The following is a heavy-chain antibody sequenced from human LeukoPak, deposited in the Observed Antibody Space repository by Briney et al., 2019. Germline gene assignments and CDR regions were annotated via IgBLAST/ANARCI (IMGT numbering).Heavy chain of an antibody. Sequence: SGTLSLTCAVSGGSISSSNWWSWVRQPPGKGLEWIGEIYHSGSTNYNPSLKRRVTISVDKSKNQFSLKLSSVTAAGTAVYYCARAEDIVVVPAAMFSYYYYGMDVWGQGTTVTVSS. CDR2: IYHSGST. CDR3: ARAEDIVVVPAAMFSYYYYGMDV. CDR1: GGSISSSNW. J-gene: IGHJ6*02. V-gene: IGHV4-4*02. D-gene: IGHD2-2*01.